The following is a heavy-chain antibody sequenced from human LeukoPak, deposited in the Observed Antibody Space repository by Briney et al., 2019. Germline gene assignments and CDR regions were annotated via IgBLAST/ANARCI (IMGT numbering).Heavy chain of an antibody. CDR1: GFTFSSYS. V-gene: IGHV3-48*02. Sequence: GGSLRLSCAASGFTFSSYSMNWVRRAPGKGLEWVSYIGSSSRSIYYADSVKGRFTISRDNAKNSLYLQMNSLRDEDTAVYYCARDKSGSDSARGAAIDIWGQGTMVTVSS. CDR3: ARDKSGSDSARGAAIDI. J-gene: IGHJ3*02. D-gene: IGHD1-26*01. CDR2: IGSSSRSI.